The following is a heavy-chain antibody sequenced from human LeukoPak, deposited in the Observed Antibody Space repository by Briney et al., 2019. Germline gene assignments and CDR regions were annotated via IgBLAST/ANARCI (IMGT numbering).Heavy chain of an antibody. V-gene: IGHV1-46*01. CDR1: GYTFTSYY. CDR3: ARASPTFDY. CDR2: ISPSAAGT. J-gene: IGHJ4*02. Sequence: ASVKVSCKASGYTFTSYYMHWVRQAPGQGLEWMGIISPSAAGTSYAQKFQGRVTMTRDTSTSTVYMELSSLRSEDTAVYYCARASPTFDYWGQGTLVTVSS.